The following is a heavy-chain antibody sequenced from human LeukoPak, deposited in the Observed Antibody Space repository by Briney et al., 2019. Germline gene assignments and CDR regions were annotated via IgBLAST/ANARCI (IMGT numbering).Heavy chain of an antibody. D-gene: IGHD3-22*01. CDR1: GGSFSGYY. Sequence: PSETLSLTCAVYGGSFSGYYWSWIRQPPGKGLEWIGEINHSGSTNYNPSPKSRVTISVDTSKNQFSLKLSSVTAADTAVYYCARGRPSITMIVVVKYYFDYWGQGTLVTVSS. J-gene: IGHJ4*02. CDR3: ARGRPSITMIVVVKYYFDY. V-gene: IGHV4-34*01. CDR2: INHSGST.